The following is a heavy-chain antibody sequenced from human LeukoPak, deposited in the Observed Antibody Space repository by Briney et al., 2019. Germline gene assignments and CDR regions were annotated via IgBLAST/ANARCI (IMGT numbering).Heavy chain of an antibody. D-gene: IGHD3-3*01. CDR3: ARSEWLRSRGVNYYYYMDV. CDR1: GYSFTSYW. CDR2: IYPGDSDT. Sequence: GESLKISCKGSGYSFTSYWIGWVRQMPGKGLEWMGIIYPGDSDTRYSPSFQGQVTISADKSISTAYLQWSSLKASDTAMCYCARSEWLRSRGVNYYYYMDVWGKGTTVTVSS. V-gene: IGHV5-51*01. J-gene: IGHJ6*03.